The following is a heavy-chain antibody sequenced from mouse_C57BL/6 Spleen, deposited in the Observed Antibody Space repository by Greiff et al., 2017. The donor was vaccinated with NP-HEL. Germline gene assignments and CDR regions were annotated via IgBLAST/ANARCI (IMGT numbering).Heavy chain of an antibody. Sequence: EVKLVESGGGLVKPGGSLKLSCAASGFTFSSYTMSWVRQTPEKRLEWVATISGGGGNTYYPDSVKGRFTITRDNATNTLYLQMSSLRSEDTALYYCARRGVTTGMDDWGQGTSVTVSS. CDR1: GFTFSSYT. V-gene: IGHV5-9*01. CDR3: ARRGVTTGMDD. CDR2: ISGGGGNT. J-gene: IGHJ4*01. D-gene: IGHD2-2*01.